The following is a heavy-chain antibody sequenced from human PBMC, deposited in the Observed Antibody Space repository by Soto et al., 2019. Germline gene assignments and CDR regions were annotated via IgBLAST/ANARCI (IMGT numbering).Heavy chain of an antibody. Sequence: GESLKISCAASGFTFSSYGMHWVRQAPGKGLEWVAVIWYDGSNKYYADSVKGRFTISRDNSKNTLYLQMNSLGAEDTAVYYCARVGAAAGISGDYYYYYGMDVWGQGTTVTVSS. D-gene: IGHD6-13*01. CDR1: GFTFSSYG. CDR3: ARVGAAAGISGDYYYYYGMDV. V-gene: IGHV3-33*01. CDR2: IWYDGSNK. J-gene: IGHJ6*02.